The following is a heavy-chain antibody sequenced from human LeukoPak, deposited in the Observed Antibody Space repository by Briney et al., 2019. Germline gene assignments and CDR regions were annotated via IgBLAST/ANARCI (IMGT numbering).Heavy chain of an antibody. CDR3: ARGPIWDIVVVPAAMGVAFDI. CDR1: GYTFSSDV. Sequence: ASVKVSCKASGYTFSSDVISWVRQAPGQGLEWMGGIIPIFGTANYAQKFQGRVTITTDESTSTAYMELSSLRSEDTAVYYCARGPIWDIVVVPAAMGVAFDIWGQGTMVTVSS. J-gene: IGHJ3*02. CDR2: IIPIFGTA. D-gene: IGHD2-2*01. V-gene: IGHV1-69*05.